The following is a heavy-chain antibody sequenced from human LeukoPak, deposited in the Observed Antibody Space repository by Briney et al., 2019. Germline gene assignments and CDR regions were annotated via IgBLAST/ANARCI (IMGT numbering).Heavy chain of an antibody. V-gene: IGHV3-23*01. CDR2: VSGSGGAT. D-gene: IGHD1-1*01. CDR3: AKNRGGTYKYYMDV. CDR1: GFTFNNYA. J-gene: IGHJ6*03. Sequence: GGSLRLSCAAPGFTFNNYAMSWVRQAPGMGLEWLSYVSGSGGATYYAASVKGRFTISRDNSKNTVYLQMGSLRAKDTAVYYCAKNRGGTYKYYMDVWGNGTTVTVSS.